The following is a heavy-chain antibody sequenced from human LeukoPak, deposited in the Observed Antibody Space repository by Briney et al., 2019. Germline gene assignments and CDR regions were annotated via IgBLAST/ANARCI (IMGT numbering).Heavy chain of an antibody. Sequence: SETLSLTCTVSAGSISSYYWSWIRQAPGKGLEWIGYIYYSGSTDYNPSLKSRLTISVDTSKNQFSLKLSSVTAADTAVYYCARETVVLYYFDYWGQGTLVTVSS. CDR2: IYYSGST. CDR1: AGSISSYY. CDR3: ARETVVLYYFDY. V-gene: IGHV4-59*01. D-gene: IGHD3-10*02. J-gene: IGHJ4*02.